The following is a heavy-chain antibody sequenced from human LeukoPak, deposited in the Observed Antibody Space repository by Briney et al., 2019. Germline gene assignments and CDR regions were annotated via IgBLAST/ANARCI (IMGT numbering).Heavy chain of an antibody. J-gene: IGHJ6*02. CDR1: GFTFSSYA. CDR3: ARDSAAANYYGMDV. V-gene: IGHV3-30*04. Sequence: PGRSLRLSCAAPGFTFSSYAMHWVRQAPGEGLEWVAVMSYDGSNKHYADSVKGRFTISRDNSKNTLYLQMNSLRAEDTAVYYCARDSAAANYYGMDVWGQGTTVTVSS. D-gene: IGHD6-13*01. CDR2: MSYDGSNK.